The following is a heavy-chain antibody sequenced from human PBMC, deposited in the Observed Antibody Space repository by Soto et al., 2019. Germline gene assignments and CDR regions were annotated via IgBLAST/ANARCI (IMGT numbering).Heavy chain of an antibody. CDR3: ARRGIGESLGWLYYSYYMDV. D-gene: IGHD3-10*01. CDR1: GGSFSGYY. J-gene: IGHJ6*03. V-gene: IGHV4-34*01. Sequence: QVQLQQWGAGLLKPSETLSLTCAVYGGSFSGYYWSWSRQPPGKGLEWLGEINHSGSTNYNPSLKSRVTISVDTSKNQFSRELSSVTAADTAVYYCARRGIGESLGWLYYSYYMDVWGKGT. CDR2: INHSGST.